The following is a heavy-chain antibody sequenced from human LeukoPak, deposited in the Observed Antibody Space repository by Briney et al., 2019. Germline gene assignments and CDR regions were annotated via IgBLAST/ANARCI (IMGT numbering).Heavy chain of an antibody. D-gene: IGHD2-15*01. CDR3: ARARLGYCSGGSCYSGSGFDI. Sequence: GGSLRLSCAASGFTFNDYSMNWVRQAPGKGLEWVSSISSSSSYIYYADSMKGRFTISRDNAKNSLYLQMNSLRAEDTAVYYCARARLGYCSGGSCYSGSGFDIWGQGTMVTVSS. V-gene: IGHV3-21*01. J-gene: IGHJ3*02. CDR2: ISSSSSYI. CDR1: GFTFNDYS.